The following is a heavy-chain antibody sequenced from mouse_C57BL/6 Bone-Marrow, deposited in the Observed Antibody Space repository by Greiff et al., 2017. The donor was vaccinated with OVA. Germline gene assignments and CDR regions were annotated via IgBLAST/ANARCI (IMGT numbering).Heavy chain of an antibody. D-gene: IGHD2-14*01. J-gene: IGHJ3*01. CDR3: ASANYGYVAWFAF. Sequence: QVQLQQSGAELARPGASVKLSCKASGYTFTSYCISWVKQRTGQGLEWIGEIYPRSGNTDYNEKFKGKATLTTDKSSSTAYMELRSLTSEDAAVYVCASANYGYVAWFAFWGQGKLITVSA. CDR1: GYTFTSYC. V-gene: IGHV1-81*01. CDR2: IYPRSGNT.